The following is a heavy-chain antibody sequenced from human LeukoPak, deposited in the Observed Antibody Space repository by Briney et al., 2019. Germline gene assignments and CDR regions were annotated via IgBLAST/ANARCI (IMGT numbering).Heavy chain of an antibody. CDR2: IWYDGSNR. J-gene: IGHJ4*02. CDR1: GFTFSSYG. D-gene: IGHD6-13*01. CDR3: AKDLRAAAGTYPDY. V-gene: IGHV3-33*06. Sequence: PGGSLRLSCAASGFTFSSYGMHWVRQAPGKGLEWVAVIWYDGSNRYYADSVKGRFTISRDNSKNTLYLQMNSLRAEDTAVYYCAKDLRAAAGTYPDYWGQGTLVTVSS.